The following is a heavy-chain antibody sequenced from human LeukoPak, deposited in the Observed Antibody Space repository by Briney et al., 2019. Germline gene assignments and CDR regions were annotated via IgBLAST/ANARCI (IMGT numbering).Heavy chain of an antibody. Sequence: GGSLRLSCAASGFTFSSYAMSWVRQAPGKGLEWVSAISGSGDSTYYADSVKGRFTISRDNSKNTLYLQMNSLRAEDTAVYYCAKGDFWSGYSYYFDYWGQGTLVTVSS. J-gene: IGHJ4*02. D-gene: IGHD3-3*01. CDR1: GFTFSSYA. CDR3: AKGDFWSGYSYYFDY. V-gene: IGHV3-23*01. CDR2: ISGSGDST.